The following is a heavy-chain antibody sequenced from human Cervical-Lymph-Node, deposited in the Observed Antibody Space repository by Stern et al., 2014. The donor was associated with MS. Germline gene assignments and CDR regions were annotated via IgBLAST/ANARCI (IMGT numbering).Heavy chain of an antibody. CDR1: GFTFSSYA. V-gene: IGHV1-69*01. CDR3: ASSRSNWFDP. J-gene: IGHJ5*02. Sequence: VPLVQSGAEVKKPGPSVKVSCNASGFTFSSYAISWVRQAPGQGLAWMGGIIPIFGTANYAQKFQGRVTITADESTSTAYMELSSLRSEDTAVYYCASSRSNWFDPWGQGTLVTVSS. CDR2: IIPIFGTA.